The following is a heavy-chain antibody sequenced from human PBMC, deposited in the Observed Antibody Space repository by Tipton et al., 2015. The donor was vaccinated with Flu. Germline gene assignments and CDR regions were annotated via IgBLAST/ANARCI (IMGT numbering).Heavy chain of an antibody. Sequence: TLSLTCTVSGGSINSGDYYWTWIRQPPGKGLEWIGYIDYSGKTYYSPSLESRLTISIDTSKNQFSLRLTSVTAADTAVYYCGRRDYSNYVSEPRNWFDSWGQGTLVSVSS. CDR1: GGSINSGDYY. D-gene: IGHD4-11*01. CDR3: GRRDYSNYVSEPRNWFDS. J-gene: IGHJ5*01. V-gene: IGHV4-30-4*01. CDR2: IDYSGKT.